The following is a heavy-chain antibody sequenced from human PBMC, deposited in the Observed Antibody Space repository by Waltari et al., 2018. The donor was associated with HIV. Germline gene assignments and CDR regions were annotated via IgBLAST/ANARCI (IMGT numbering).Heavy chain of an antibody. Sequence: QVQLVQSGAEAKKPGASVKVSWKAYGYTFTSYSLPWVRQAPGRRLEGMGWINAGNGNTKYSQKMQGRVTITRDTSASTAYMELTSLRSEDTAVYYCAREKNIPEKYHGMDVWGQGTTVTVSS. J-gene: IGHJ6*02. CDR2: INAGNGNT. V-gene: IGHV1-3*01. CDR3: AREKNIPEKYHGMDV. CDR1: GYTFTSYS.